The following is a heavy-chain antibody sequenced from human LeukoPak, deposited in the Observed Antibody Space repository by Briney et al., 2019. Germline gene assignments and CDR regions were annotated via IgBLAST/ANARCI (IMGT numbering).Heavy chain of an antibody. CDR1: GGTFSDYA. J-gene: IGHJ5*02. V-gene: IGHV1-69*05. CDR2: IIPIFGTA. D-gene: IGHD3-9*01. Sequence: ASVKVSCKASGGTFSDYAISWVRQAPGQGLEWMGGIIPIFGTANYAQKFQGRVTITTDESTSTAYMELSSLRSEDTAVYYCARLYYDILTEGNNWFDPWGQGTLVTVSS. CDR3: ARLYYDILTEGNNWFDP.